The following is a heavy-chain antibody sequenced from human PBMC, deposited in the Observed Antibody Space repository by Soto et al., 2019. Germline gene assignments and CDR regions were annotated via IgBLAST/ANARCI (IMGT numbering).Heavy chain of an antibody. CDR3: GRITLKTSVDTFDF. V-gene: IGHV3-30-3*01. D-gene: IGHD3-22*01. CDR2: VTSDGSNK. J-gene: IGHJ3*01. Sequence: QVQLVESGGGVVQPGRSLRLSCAASGFTFSTYALHWVRQAPGKGLEWVATVTSDGSNKYHVDSVEGRFTISRDDSKNTLYLQLNSLRAEDTAVYYCGRITLKTSVDTFDFWGQGTMVTVSS. CDR1: GFTFSTYA.